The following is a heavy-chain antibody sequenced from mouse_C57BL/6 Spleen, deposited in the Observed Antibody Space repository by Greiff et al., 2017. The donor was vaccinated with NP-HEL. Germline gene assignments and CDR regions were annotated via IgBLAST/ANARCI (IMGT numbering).Heavy chain of an antibody. V-gene: IGHV10-1*01. D-gene: IGHD2-5*01. Sequence: EVQVVESGGGLVQPKGSLKLSCAASGFSFNTYAMNWVRQAPGKGLEWVARIRSKSNNYATYYADSVKDRFTISRDDSESMLYLQMNNLKTEDTAMYYCVRSAYYSNYRYFDVWGTGTTVTVSS. CDR2: IRSKSNNYAT. CDR1: GFSFNTYA. J-gene: IGHJ1*03. CDR3: VRSAYYSNYRYFDV.